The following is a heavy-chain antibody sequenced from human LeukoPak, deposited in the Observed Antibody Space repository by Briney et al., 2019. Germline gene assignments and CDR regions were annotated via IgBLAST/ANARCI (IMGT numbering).Heavy chain of an antibody. Sequence: SETLSLTCTVSGGSISSYYWSWIRQPPGKGLEWIGYIYTSGSTNYNPSLKSRVTISVDTSKNQFSLKLSSVTAADTAVYYCARTTPYYYGSGSYYPLYYFDYWGQGTLVTVSS. J-gene: IGHJ4*02. V-gene: IGHV4-4*09. CDR2: IYTSGST. D-gene: IGHD3-10*01. CDR3: ARTTPYYYGSGSYYPLYYFDY. CDR1: GGSISSYY.